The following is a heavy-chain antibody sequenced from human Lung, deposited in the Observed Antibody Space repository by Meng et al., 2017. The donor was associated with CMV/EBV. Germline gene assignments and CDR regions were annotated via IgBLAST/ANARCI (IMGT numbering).Heavy chain of an antibody. CDR2: IRTTSTI. CDR1: CTCDNYY. D-gene: IGHD4-17*01. V-gene: IGHV3-11*01. J-gene: IGHJ4*02. CDR3: ARVYGDYHGVAARDHFDY. Sequence: CTCDNYYMSWIRQAPGKRLEWVSYIRTTSTIKYADSVKGRFTISRANAKNSLYLQMNSLRAEDTAVYYCARVYGDYHGVAARDHFDYWGQGTLVTVSS.